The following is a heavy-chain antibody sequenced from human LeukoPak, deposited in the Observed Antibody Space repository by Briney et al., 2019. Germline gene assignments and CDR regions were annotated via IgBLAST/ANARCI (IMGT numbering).Heavy chain of an antibody. CDR2: ISNDGSNK. Sequence: GGSLRLSCAASGFTFSSYGMHWVRQAPGKGLEWVAVISNDGSNKYYADSVKGRFTISRDNSKNTLYLQMNSLTTEDTAVYYCAKTRSGSWFFLFDYWGQGTLVTVSS. CDR1: GFTFSSYG. J-gene: IGHJ4*02. CDR3: AKTRSGSWFFLFDY. D-gene: IGHD6-13*01. V-gene: IGHV3-30*18.